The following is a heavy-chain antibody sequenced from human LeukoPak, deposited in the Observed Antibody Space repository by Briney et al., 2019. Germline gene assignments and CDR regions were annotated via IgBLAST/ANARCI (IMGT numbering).Heavy chain of an antibody. CDR1: GFTFSSYA. CDR2: ISYDGSNK. CDR3: ARDLVVVPAASGPFDY. V-gene: IGHV3-30-3*01. J-gene: IGHJ4*02. D-gene: IGHD2-2*01. Sequence: GEPLRLSCAASGFTFSSYAMHWVRQAPGKGLEWVAVISYDGSNKYYADSVKGRFTISRDNSKNTLYLQMNSLRAEDTAVYYCARDLVVVPAASGPFDYWGQGTLVTVSS.